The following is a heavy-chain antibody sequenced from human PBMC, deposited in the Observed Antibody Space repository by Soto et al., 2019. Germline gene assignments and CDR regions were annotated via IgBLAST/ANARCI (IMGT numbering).Heavy chain of an antibody. CDR3: AVGYCSSTTCSREYFQH. J-gene: IGHJ1*01. D-gene: IGHD2-2*01. V-gene: IGHV4-38-2*01. CDR1: GYSISSGYY. Sequence: PSDTLSLTSAVSGYSISSGYYGGWIRQPPGKGLEWIGTIYHSGSTFHNPSLKSRVTISVDTSKNQFSLRLRSVTAADTAVYYCAVGYCSSTTCSREYFQHWGQGTLVTVSS. CDR2: IYHSGST.